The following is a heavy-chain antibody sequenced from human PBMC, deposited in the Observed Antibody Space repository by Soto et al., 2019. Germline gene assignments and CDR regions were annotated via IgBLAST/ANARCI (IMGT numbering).Heavy chain of an antibody. V-gene: IGHV3-15*01. CDR3: TTDYYYYVMDV. Sequence: EVQLVESGGGLVKPGGSLRLSCAASGFTFSNAWMSWVRQAPGKGLEWVGRIKSKTDGGTTDYAAPVKGRFTISIDDSKNTLYLQMNSLKTEDTAVYYCTTDYYYYVMDVWGQGTTVTVSS. CDR1: GFTFSNAW. J-gene: IGHJ6*02. CDR2: IKSKTDGGTT.